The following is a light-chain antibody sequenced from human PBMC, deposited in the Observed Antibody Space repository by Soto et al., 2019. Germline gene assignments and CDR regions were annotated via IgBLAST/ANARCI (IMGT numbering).Light chain of an antibody. CDR1: SSDVGGYNY. Sequence: QSALSQPASVSGSPGQSITISCTGTSSDVGGYNYVSWYQQHPGKAPKLMIYEVSKWPSGVSNRFSGSKSGNTASLTISGLQTEDEADYHCSSYPSSSTWVFGGGTKLTVL. CDR2: EVS. J-gene: IGLJ3*02. CDR3: SSYPSSSTWV. V-gene: IGLV2-14*01.